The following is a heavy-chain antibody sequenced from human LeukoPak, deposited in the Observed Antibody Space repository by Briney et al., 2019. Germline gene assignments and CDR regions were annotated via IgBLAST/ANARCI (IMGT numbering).Heavy chain of an antibody. D-gene: IGHD3-10*01. CDR2: IYYSGST. Sequence: SETLPLTCTVSGGSISSGGYYWSWIRQHPGKGLEWIGYIYYSGSTYYNPSLKSRVTISVDTSKNQFSLKLSSVTAADTAVYYCARDRLLWFGELPLDYYYYGMDVWGQGTTVTVSS. J-gene: IGHJ6*02. CDR3: ARDRLLWFGELPLDYYYYGMDV. CDR1: GGSISSGGYY. V-gene: IGHV4-31*03.